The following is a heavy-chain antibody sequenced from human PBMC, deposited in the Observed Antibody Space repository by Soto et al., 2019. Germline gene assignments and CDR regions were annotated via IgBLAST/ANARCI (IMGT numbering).Heavy chain of an antibody. CDR2: ISIYHGKT. CDR3: ARSTDSSRWYIAYDI. J-gene: IGHJ3*02. V-gene: IGHV1-18*01. Sequence: ASVKVSCKASGYTFSSYGISWVRQAPGQGLEWMGWISIYHGKTNYAQSLQGRVTMTTDTSTNTAYMELTSLRSDDTAVYYCARSTDSSRWYIAYDIWGQGTMVTVSS. CDR1: GYTFSSYG. D-gene: IGHD6-13*01.